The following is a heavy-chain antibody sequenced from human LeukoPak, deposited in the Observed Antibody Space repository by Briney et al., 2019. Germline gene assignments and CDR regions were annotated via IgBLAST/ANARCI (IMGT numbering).Heavy chain of an antibody. CDR1: AGFVSNSNYY. J-gene: IGHJ4*02. CDR2: IYYSGST. Sequence: PSETLSLTCTVSAGFVSNSNYYWGWIRQPPGKGLEWIGSIYYSGSTYYNPSLESRVTISVDTSKNQFSLKLSSVTAADTAVYYCARALQPGYYFDYWGQGTLVTVSS. V-gene: IGHV4-39*01. CDR3: ARALQPGYYFDY.